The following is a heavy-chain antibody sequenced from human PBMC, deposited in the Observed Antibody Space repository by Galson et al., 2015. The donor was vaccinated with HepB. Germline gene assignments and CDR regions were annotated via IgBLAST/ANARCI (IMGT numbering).Heavy chain of an antibody. V-gene: IGHV3-23*01. J-gene: IGHJ4*02. CDR1: GFTFSSYA. CDR3: AKEGIAVAGTFFGGFSGLTRPIDY. CDR2: ISGSGGST. Sequence: SLRLSCAASGFTFSSYAMSWVRQAPGKGLEWVSAISGSGGSTYYADSVKGRFTISRDNSKNTLYLQMNSLRAEDTAVYYCAKEGIAVAGTFFGGFSGLTRPIDYWGQGTLVTVSS. D-gene: IGHD6-19*01.